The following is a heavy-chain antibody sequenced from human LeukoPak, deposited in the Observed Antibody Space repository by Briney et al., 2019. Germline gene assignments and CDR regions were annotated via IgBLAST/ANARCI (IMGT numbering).Heavy chain of an antibody. Sequence: GESLKISCKAAGYCFTSYLIGWVRQMPGERLELMGIIYPGDSDTRYSPSFQGQVTISADKSISTAYLQWSSLKASDTAMYYCARDNYGDYVTFDYWGEGTLVTVSS. CDR3: ARDNYGDYVTFDY. D-gene: IGHD4-17*01. CDR2: IYPGDSDT. J-gene: IGHJ4*02. CDR1: GYCFTSYL. V-gene: IGHV5-51*01.